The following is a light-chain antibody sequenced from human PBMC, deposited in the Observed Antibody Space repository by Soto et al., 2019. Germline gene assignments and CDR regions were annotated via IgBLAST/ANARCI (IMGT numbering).Light chain of an antibody. V-gene: IGKV3-20*01. CDR1: QSVGTS. CDR2: GAS. J-gene: IGKJ5*01. Sequence: EIVLTQSPVTLSLSPGERGTLSCRASQSVGTSLAWYQQKPGQAPRLLIYGASSRAIGIPDRFSGSVSGSDFILTINRLEPEDFAVYYCQQYGSSHTFGQGTRLEIK. CDR3: QQYGSSHT.